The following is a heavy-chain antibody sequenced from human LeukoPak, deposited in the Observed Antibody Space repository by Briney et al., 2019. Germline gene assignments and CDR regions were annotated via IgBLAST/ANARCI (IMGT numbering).Heavy chain of an antibody. J-gene: IGHJ5*02. CDR2: ISYDGSNK. D-gene: IGHD3-9*01. CDR3: ARDLWDNDILTGYPQYNWFDP. V-gene: IGHV3-30-3*01. Sequence: GGYLSLSGAATGFTLRSYALLWLGQAPGKGLEWVAVISYDGSNKYYADSVKGRFTISRDNSKNTLYLQMNSLRAEDTAVYYCARDLWDNDILTGYPQYNWFDPWGQGTLVTVSS. CDR1: GFTLRSYA.